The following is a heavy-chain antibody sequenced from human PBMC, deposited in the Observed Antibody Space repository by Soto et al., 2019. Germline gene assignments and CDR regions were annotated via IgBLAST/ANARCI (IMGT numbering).Heavy chain of an antibody. V-gene: IGHV3-53*01. CDR3: AREGWSGGSCYSGSDYYYGMDV. D-gene: IGHD2-15*01. J-gene: IGHJ6*02. CDR2: IYSGGST. CDR1: GFTVSSNY. Sequence: EVQLVESGGGLIQPGGSLRLSCAASGFTVSSNYMSWVRQAPGKGLEWVSVIYSGGSTYYADSVKGRFPISRDNSKNTMYIQMNSLSAEDTAVYYCAREGWSGGSCYSGSDYYYGMDVWGQGATVTVFS.